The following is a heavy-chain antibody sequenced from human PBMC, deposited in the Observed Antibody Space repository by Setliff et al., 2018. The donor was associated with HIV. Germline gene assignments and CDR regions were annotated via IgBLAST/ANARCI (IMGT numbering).Heavy chain of an antibody. D-gene: IGHD3-22*01. CDR2: IKQDGSEK. CDR1: GFTFSNAW. J-gene: IGHJ4*01. Sequence: LRLSCAASGFTFSNAWMSWVRQAPGKGLEWVANIKQDGSEKYYVDSVKGRFTISGDNAKNSLYLQMNSLRAEDTAVYYCARVYDSSGYSLSIPGYWGQGTLVTVSS. CDR3: ARVYDSSGYSLSIPGY. V-gene: IGHV3-7*01.